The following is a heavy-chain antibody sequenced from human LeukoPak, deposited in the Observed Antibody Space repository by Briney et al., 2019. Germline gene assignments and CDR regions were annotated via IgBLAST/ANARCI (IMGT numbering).Heavy chain of an antibody. Sequence: SETLSLTCSVSGGSISSCYWSWIRQPPGKVLEWIGYIYASGSTNYNPSLKSRVTISVDTSKNQFSLNLTSVTAADTAVYYCARHGSVRSPLGPWGQGTLVTVSS. D-gene: IGHD3-10*01. CDR1: GGSISSCY. CDR3: ARHGSVRSPLGP. J-gene: IGHJ5*02. CDR2: IYASGST. V-gene: IGHV4-4*09.